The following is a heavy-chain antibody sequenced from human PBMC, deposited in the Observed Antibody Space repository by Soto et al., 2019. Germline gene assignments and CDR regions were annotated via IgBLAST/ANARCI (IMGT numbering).Heavy chain of an antibody. J-gene: IGHJ6*03. D-gene: IGHD2-15*01. CDR1: GFTFSSYA. V-gene: IGHV3-23*01. CDR2: ISGSGGST. CDR3: AKSSYGGYCSGGSCYGFYMDV. Sequence: WSLRLSCAASGFTFSSYAMSWVRQAPGKGLEWVSAISGSGGSTYYADSVKGRFTISRDNSKNTLYLQMNSLGAEGTAVYYCAKSSYGGYCSGGSCYGFYMDVWGKGTTVTVSS.